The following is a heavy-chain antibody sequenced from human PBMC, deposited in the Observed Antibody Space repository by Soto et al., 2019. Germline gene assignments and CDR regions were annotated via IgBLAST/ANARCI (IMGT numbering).Heavy chain of an antibody. D-gene: IGHD1-1*01. CDR1: GGTFSSYA. Sequence: QVQLVQSGAEVKKPGSSVKVSCKASGGTFSSYAISWVRQAPGQGLAWMGGIIPIFGTANYAQKFQGRVTITADESTSTAYMELSSLRAEDTDLYYCARININWNAVGDYYYYYGMDVWGQGTTVTVSS. CDR2: IIPIFGTA. V-gene: IGHV1-69*01. J-gene: IGHJ6*02. CDR3: ARININWNAVGDYYYYYGMDV.